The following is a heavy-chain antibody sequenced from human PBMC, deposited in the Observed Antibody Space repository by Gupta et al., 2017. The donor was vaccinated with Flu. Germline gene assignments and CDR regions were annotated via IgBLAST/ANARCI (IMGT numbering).Heavy chain of an antibody. V-gene: IGHV4-4*02. D-gene: IGHD6-6*01. Sequence: QVQLQESGPGLVTPSGTLSLTCAVSGDSISNSNWWSWVRQPPGKGLEWVGEISHSGRTNYNPSLKSRVTISVDKSQNQFSLKLSSVTAADTAVYYCAREWGSSYFDYWGQGALVTVSS. J-gene: IGHJ4*02. CDR2: ISHSGRT. CDR1: GDSISNSNW. CDR3: AREWGSSYFDY.